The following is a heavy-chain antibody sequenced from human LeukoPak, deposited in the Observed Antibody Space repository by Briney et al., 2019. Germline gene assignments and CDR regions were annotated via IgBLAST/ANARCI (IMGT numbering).Heavy chain of an antibody. CDR2: IFYNGRT. CDR1: GRSIDNYY. J-gene: IGHJ4*02. CDR3: ARHDFWSGFDY. V-gene: IGHV4-59*08. D-gene: IGHD3-3*01. Sequence: SETLSLTCTVSGRSIDNYYWGWIRQSPGKGLEYIAYIFYNGRTNYNLSLKSRVTILVDTSKNQFSLKLNYVTAADTAVYYCARHDFWSGFDYWGQGALVTVSS.